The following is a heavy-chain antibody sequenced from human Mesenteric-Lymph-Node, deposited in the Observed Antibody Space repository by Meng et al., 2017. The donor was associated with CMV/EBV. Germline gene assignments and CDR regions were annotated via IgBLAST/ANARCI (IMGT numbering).Heavy chain of an antibody. J-gene: IGHJ4*02. Sequence: SGYTLTDLSVHWVRQAPGKGLEWMGGFDPEDGGPIFAQKFQGRVSMTEDASRDTAYMELSSLRYEDTAMYFCASYDILTGPSRYYFDYWGQGTLVTVSS. D-gene: IGHD3-9*01. CDR2: FDPEDGGP. V-gene: IGHV1-24*01. CDR3: ASYDILTGPSRYYFDY. CDR1: GYTLTDLS.